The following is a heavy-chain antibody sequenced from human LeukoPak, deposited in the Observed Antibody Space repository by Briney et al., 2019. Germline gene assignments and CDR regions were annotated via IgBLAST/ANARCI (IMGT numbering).Heavy chain of an antibody. CDR3: AKCSEPQQLVPLDY. D-gene: IGHD6-13*01. CDR2: ISGSGGST. V-gene: IGHV3-23*01. CDR1: GFTFSSYA. J-gene: IGHJ4*02. Sequence: PGGSLRLSCAASGFTFSSYAMSWVRQAPGKGLEWVSAISGSGGSTYYADSVKGRFTISRDNSKNTLYLQMNSLRAEDTAVYYCAKCSEPQQLVPLDYWGQGTLVTVSS.